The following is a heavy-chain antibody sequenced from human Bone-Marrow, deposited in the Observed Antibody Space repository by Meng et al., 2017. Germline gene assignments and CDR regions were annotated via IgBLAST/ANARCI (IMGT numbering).Heavy chain of an antibody. CDR1: GGSISSSSYY. J-gene: IGHJ5*02. Sequence: QLQPPGAGPGLVSPSETLSLTCPFSGGSISSSSYYWGWIRKPPGKGLEWIGSIYYSGSTYYNPSLKSRVTISVDTSKNQFSLKLSSVTAADTAVYYCARDCPSPFRWFDPWGQGTLVTVSS. CDR3: ARDCPSPFRWFDP. V-gene: IGHV4-39*07. CDR2: IYYSGST.